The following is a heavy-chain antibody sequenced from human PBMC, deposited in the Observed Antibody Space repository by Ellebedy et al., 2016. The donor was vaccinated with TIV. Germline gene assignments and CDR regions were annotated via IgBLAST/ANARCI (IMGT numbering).Heavy chain of an antibody. CDR3: ARHPLEWLVGPMYLDY. D-gene: IGHD6-19*01. V-gene: IGHV4-39*01. Sequence: MPSETLTLTCTVSGGSISSSSYYWGWIRQPRGKRPAWIGRIYYGGITYYNPSLKSRVTISVDTSKNQVSLKLSSVTAADTAVYYCARHPLEWLVGPMYLDYWGQGPWSPSPQ. CDR1: GGSISSSSYY. J-gene: IGHJ4*02. CDR2: IYYGGIT.